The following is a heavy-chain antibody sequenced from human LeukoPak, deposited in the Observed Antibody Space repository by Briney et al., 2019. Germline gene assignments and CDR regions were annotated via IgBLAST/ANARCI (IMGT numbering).Heavy chain of an antibody. CDR3: ARESRVPDAFDI. Sequence: ASVKVSCKASGYTFTSYGITWVRQAPGQGLEWMGWISVYTGNTNYAQKLQGRVTMTTDTSTNTAYMELRSLRSDDTAVYYCARESRVPDAFDIWGQGTMVTVSS. V-gene: IGHV1-18*01. CDR2: ISVYTGNT. CDR1: GYTFTSYG. D-gene: IGHD4/OR15-4a*01. J-gene: IGHJ3*02.